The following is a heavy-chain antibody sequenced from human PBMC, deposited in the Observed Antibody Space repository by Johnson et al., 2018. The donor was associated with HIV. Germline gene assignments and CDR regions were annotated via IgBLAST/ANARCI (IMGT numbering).Heavy chain of an antibody. CDR3: ARGSRYTYDNDDAYLLHAFDF. CDR2: ISSGGTTI. Sequence: QVQLVESGGGLVKPGGSLRLSCVASGFTFSDYYMTWIRQAPGKGLEWLSYISSGGTTIYYSDSVKGQFTISRDNAKNSLYLQMNSLRVEDTAVYYCARGSRYTYDNDDAYLLHAFDFWGQGTMVTVSS. D-gene: IGHD3-22*01. CDR1: GFTFSDYY. J-gene: IGHJ3*01. V-gene: IGHV3-11*04.